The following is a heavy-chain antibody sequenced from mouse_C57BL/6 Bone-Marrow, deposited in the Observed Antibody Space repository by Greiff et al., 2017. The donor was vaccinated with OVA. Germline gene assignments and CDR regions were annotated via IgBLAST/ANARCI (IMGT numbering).Heavy chain of an antibody. V-gene: IGHV5-17*01. D-gene: IGHD1-1*01. Sequence: VKLMASGGGFVKPGGSLKLSCAASGFTFSDYGMHWVRQAPEKGPEWVAYICSGSCSIYYADTVKGRFAISRDNAKNTLFLQMTRLRSEDTAMYYCAREEYYGSRAWFAYWGQGTLVTVSA. J-gene: IGHJ3*01. CDR1: GFTFSDYG. CDR2: ICSGSCSI. CDR3: AREEYYGSRAWFAY.